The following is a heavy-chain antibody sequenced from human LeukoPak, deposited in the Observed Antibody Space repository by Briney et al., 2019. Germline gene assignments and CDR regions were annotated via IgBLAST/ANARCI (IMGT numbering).Heavy chain of an antibody. D-gene: IGHD3-10*01. CDR2: ISYDGSNK. CDR3: AKDSVDY. CDR1: GFTFSSYG. J-gene: IGHJ4*02. Sequence: PGGSLRLSCAASGFTFSSYGIHWVRQAPGKGLEWVAVISYDGSNKYYADSVKGRFTISRDNSKNTLYLQMNSLRAEDTAVYYCAKDSVDYWGQGTLVTVSP. V-gene: IGHV3-30*18.